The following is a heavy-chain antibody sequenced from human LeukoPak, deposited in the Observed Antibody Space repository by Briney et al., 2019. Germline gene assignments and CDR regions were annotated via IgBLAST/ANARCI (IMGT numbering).Heavy chain of an antibody. D-gene: IGHD3-10*01. Sequence: ASVKVSCKASGYTFTGYYMHWVRQAPGQGLEWMGWINPNSGGTNYAQKFQGRVTMTRDTSISTAYMELSRLRSDDTAVYYCARDLLTTVFDMVRGVIGPRWFDPWGQGTLVTVSS. CDR3: ARDLLTTVFDMVRGVIGPRWFDP. J-gene: IGHJ5*02. CDR1: GYTFTGYY. CDR2: INPNSGGT. V-gene: IGHV1-2*02.